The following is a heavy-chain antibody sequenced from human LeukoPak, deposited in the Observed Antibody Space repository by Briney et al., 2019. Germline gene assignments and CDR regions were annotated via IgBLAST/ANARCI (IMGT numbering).Heavy chain of an antibody. Sequence: PGGSLRLSCAASGFTFSSYSMTWVRQAPGKGLEWVSSITTSLIISYADSVKGRFSISRDDSRSTLYLQLTSLTVEDTPLYYCVRGTPEAYYWGQGTLVNVSS. CDR2: ITTSLII. CDR1: GFTFSSYS. D-gene: IGHD1-14*01. J-gene: IGHJ4*02. CDR3: VRGTPEAYY. V-gene: IGHV3-23*01.